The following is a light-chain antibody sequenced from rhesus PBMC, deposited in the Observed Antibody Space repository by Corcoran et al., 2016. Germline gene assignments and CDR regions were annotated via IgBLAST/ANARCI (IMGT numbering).Light chain of an antibody. Sequence: DIQMTQSPSSLSASVGDRVTITCRASQGITTDLAWYQQKPGETPKLLNDEASSLQSGHPSRFSGSGSGKDYTLTISSLQSEDFATYYCKHYYSTPLPCGGGTKVEIK. J-gene: IGKJ4*01. CDR3: KHYYSTPLP. CDR2: EAS. CDR1: QGITTD. V-gene: IGKV1-25*01.